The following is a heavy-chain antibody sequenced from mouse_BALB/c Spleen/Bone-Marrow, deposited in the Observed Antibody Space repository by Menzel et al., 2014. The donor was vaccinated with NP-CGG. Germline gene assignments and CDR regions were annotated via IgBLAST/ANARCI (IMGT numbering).Heavy chain of an antibody. J-gene: IGHJ2*01. CDR2: INPSTGYT. CDR1: GYTFTSYW. D-gene: IGHD1-1*01. V-gene: IGHV1-7*01. Sequence: QVQLQQSGAELAKPGASVQMSCKASGYTFTSYWMHWVKQRPGQGLEWIGYINPSTGYTEYNQKFKGKATLTADKSSSTAYMQRSSLTSEDSAVYYCARLTTVVPYDYWGQGTTLTVSS. CDR3: ARLTTVVPYDY.